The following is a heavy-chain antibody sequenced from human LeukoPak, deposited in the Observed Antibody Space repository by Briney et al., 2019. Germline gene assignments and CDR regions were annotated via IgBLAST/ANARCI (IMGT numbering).Heavy chain of an antibody. V-gene: IGHV3-23*01. CDR1: GFTFSSYA. CDR2: IRGSGGST. Sequence: GGSLRLSCAASGFTFSSYAMSWVRQAPGRGLEWVSAIRGSGGSTYYADSVKGRFTISRDNSKNTLYLQMNSLKAEDTAVYYCAKGNTHYYDSSGYSPTEYYYYGMDVWGQGTTVTVSS. D-gene: IGHD3-22*01. J-gene: IGHJ6*02. CDR3: AKGNTHYYDSSGYSPTEYYYYGMDV.